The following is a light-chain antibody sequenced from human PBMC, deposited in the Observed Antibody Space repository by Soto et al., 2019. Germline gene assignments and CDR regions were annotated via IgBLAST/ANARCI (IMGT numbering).Light chain of an antibody. CDR3: SPYTSSSTLGLV. CDR2: DVS. J-gene: IGLJ1*01. V-gene: IGLV2-14*01. CDR1: SSDVGGYNY. Sequence: QSALTQPASVSGSPGQSITISCTGTSSDVGGYNYVSWYQQHPGKAPKLMIYDVSNRPSGVSNRFSGSKSGNTASLTIFGLQVEDEFDYYGSPYTSSSTLGLVFGPGTKVTVL.